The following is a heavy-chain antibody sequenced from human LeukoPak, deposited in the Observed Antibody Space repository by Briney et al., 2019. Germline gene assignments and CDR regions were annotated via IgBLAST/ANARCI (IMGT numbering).Heavy chain of an antibody. CDR1: GYTFTSYG. CDR3: ARAVYHAGVQDHFDY. CDR2: ISAYNGNT. V-gene: IGHV1-18*01. J-gene: IGHJ4*02. D-gene: IGHD1-1*01. Sequence: ASVTVSCKASGYTFTSYGISWVRQAPGQGLEWMGWISAYNGNTNYAQKLQGRVTMTTDTSTSTAYMELRSLRSDDTAVYYCARAVYHAGVQDHFDYWGQGTLVTVSS.